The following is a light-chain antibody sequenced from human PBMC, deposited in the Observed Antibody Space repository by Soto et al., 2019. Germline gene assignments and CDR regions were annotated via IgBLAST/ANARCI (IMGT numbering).Light chain of an antibody. V-gene: IGKV3-20*01. J-gene: IGKJ4*01. CDR1: QHVTTTY. CDR2: GAS. Sequence: IVLTQSPATLSLSPGERATLSCTASQHVTTTYIAWYQQKFGQAPRLLIYGASTRATGTPDRFTGGGFGTDFTLTISRVEPEDFAVNYCQQYDSSFTFGGGTKV. CDR3: QQYDSSFT.